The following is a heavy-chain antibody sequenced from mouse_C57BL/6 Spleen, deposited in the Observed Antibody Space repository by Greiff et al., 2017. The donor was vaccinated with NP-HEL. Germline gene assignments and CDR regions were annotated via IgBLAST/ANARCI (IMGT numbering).Heavy chain of an antibody. CDR3: ARSDYDEGYAMDY. CDR2: IYTGDGDT. CDR1: GYAFSSSW. Sequence: QLQQSGPELVKPGASVQISCKASGYAFSSSWMNWVKQRPGKGLEWIGRIYTGDGDTNYNGKFKGKATLTADKSSSTAYMQLSSLTSEDSAVYFCARSDYDEGYAMDYWGQGTSVTVSS. J-gene: IGHJ4*01. V-gene: IGHV1-82*01. D-gene: IGHD2-4*01.